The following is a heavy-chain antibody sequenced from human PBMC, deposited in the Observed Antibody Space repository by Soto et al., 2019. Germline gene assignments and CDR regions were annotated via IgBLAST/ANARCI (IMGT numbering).Heavy chain of an antibody. Sequence: QLQLQESGPGLVKPSETLSLTCTVSGGSISSSSYFWVWLRPPPGRGLEWIGSIYYSGSTYYNPYLKSRVTISVDTSKNQFSLKLSSVTAADTAVYYCARHRGPMVRGVISNWFDPWGQGTLVTVSS. CDR3: ARHRGPMVRGVISNWFDP. D-gene: IGHD3-10*01. CDR2: IYYSGST. CDR1: GGSISSSSYF. V-gene: IGHV4-39*01. J-gene: IGHJ5*02.